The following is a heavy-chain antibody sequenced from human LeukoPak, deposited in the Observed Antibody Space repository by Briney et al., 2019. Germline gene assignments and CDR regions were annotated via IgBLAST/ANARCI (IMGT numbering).Heavy chain of an antibody. CDR1: GFTLSTAW. D-gene: IGHD6-19*01. CDR3: ARGVRIAVAGYIDY. V-gene: IGHV3-30*03. J-gene: IGHJ4*02. CDR2: ISYDGSNK. Sequence: GGSLRLSCAASGFTLSTAWMNWVRQAPGKGLEWVAAISYDGSNKNYADSVKGRFTISRDNSKNTLYLQMNSLRAEDTAVYYCARGVRIAVAGYIDYWGQGTLVTVSS.